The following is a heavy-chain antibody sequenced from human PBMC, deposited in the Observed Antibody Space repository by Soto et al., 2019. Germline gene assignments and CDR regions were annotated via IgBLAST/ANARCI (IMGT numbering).Heavy chain of an antibody. D-gene: IGHD5-18*01. CDR3: ETGGHNDGYNFYHGMDV. Sequence: QVQVVQSGAEVKKPGSSVKVSCKVSGGIFTNNAISWVRQAHGQGLERLGGVIPLFDTAYYAQIFRGRLRISADGATTTAYMELSGLTSADTAVYFCETGGHNDGYNFYHGMDVWGQGTTVTVS. CDR1: GGIFTNNA. V-gene: IGHV1-69*01. CDR2: VIPLFDTA. J-gene: IGHJ6*02.